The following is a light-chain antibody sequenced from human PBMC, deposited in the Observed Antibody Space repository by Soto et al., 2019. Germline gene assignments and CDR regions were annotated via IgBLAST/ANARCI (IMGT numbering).Light chain of an antibody. V-gene: IGKV3-20*01. CDR2: GAS. J-gene: IGKJ1*01. CDR3: QQSYSTPWT. CDR1: HSVSSSY. Sequence: EIVLSQSPGTLSLSPGERATLSCRASHSVSSSYLAWYQQKPGQAPRLLIYGASSRATGIPDRFSAGGSDTDFTLTISRVEPEDFATYYCQQSYSTPWTFGQGTKVDIK.